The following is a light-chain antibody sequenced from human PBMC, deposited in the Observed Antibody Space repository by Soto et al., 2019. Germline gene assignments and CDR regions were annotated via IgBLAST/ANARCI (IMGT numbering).Light chain of an antibody. Sequence: QPVLTQSPSASASLGASVKLTCTLTSGHSSYAIAWHQQQPEKGPRFLMKLNSDGSHSKGDGIPDRFSGSSSGAERFLTISNLQSEDEADYYCQTWGTGILVAFGGGTKVTVL. J-gene: IGLJ2*01. V-gene: IGLV4-69*01. CDR3: QTWGTGILVA. CDR2: LNSDGSH. CDR1: SGHSSYA.